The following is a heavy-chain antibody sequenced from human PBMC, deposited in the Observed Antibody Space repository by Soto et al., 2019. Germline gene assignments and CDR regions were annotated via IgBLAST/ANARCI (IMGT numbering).Heavy chain of an antibody. J-gene: IGHJ4*02. D-gene: IGHD6-13*01. CDR1: GYSISSGYY. CDR2: IYHSGST. CDR3: ARYLAAAGTFDY. Sequence: SETLSLTCAVSGYSISSGYYCGWIRQPPGKGLEWIGSIYHSGSTYYNPSLKSRVTISVDTSKNQFSLKLSSVTAADTAVYYCARYLAAAGTFDYWGQGTLVTVSS. V-gene: IGHV4-38-2*01.